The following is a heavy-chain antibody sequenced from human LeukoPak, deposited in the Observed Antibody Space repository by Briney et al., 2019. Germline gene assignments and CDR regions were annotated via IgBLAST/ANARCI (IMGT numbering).Heavy chain of an antibody. V-gene: IGHV3-64*01. CDR1: GFTFSSYA. CDR3: ASGIVGATDY. D-gene: IGHD1-26*01. CDR2: ISSNGGST. J-gene: IGHJ4*02. Sequence: GGSLRLSCAASGFTFSSYAMHWVRQAPGKGLEYVSAISSNGGSTYYANSVKGRFTISRDNSKNTLYLQMGSLRSEDTAVYYCASGIVGATDYWGQGTLVTVSS.